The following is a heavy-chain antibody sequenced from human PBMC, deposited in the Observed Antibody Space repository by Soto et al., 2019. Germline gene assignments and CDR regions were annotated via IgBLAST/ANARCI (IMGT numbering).Heavy chain of an antibody. CDR2: IIPTFGTA. J-gene: IGHJ4*02. D-gene: IGHD2-15*01. Sequence: QVQLVQSGAEVKKPGSSVKVSCKASGGTFSSYSINWVRQAPGQGLEWMGEIIPTFGTANYAQKFQGRVTMTADESTRTAYMELSSLRSEDTAVYYCGRDGGWHSGGIDYWGQGTLVTVSS. CDR1: GGTFSSYS. V-gene: IGHV1-69*01. CDR3: GRDGGWHSGGIDY.